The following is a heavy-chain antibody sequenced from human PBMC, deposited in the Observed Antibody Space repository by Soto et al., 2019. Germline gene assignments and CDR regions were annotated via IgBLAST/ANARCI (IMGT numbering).Heavy chain of an antibody. CDR2: ISAYNGNT. J-gene: IGHJ6*02. V-gene: IGHV1-18*01. D-gene: IGHD6-6*01. Sequence: ASVKVSCKASGYTFTSYGISWVRQAPGQGLEWMGWISAYNGNTNYAQKLQGRVTMTTDTSTSTAYMELRSLRSDDTAVYYCAREDRYSSSSRYYYYGMDVWGQGTTVTVSS. CDR1: GYTFTSYG. CDR3: AREDRYSSSSRYYYYGMDV.